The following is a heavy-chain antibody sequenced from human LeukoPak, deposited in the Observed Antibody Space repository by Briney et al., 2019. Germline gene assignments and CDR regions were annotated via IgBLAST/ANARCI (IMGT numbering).Heavy chain of an antibody. D-gene: IGHD3-10*01. J-gene: IGHJ4*02. CDR1: GGYISSYY. CDR2: IYYSGSS. V-gene: IGHV4-59*01. CDR3: AGQAPTLWFGEPTFDY. Sequence: SETLSLTCTVSGGYISSYYWSWIRQPPGKGLEWIGYIYYSGSSNYNPSLKSRVTISVDTSKNQFSLKLSSVTAADTAVYYCAGQAPTLWFGEPTFDYWGQGTLVTVSS.